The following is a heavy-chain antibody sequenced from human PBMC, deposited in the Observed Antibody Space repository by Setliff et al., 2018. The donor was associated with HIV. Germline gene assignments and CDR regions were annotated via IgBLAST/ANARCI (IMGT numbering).Heavy chain of an antibody. D-gene: IGHD6-25*01. V-gene: IGHV4-61*02. CDR1: GGSISSGSYY. CDR2: VSSRGDT. J-gene: IGHJ4*02. CDR3: ARAAAGNTGPFDR. Sequence: SETLSLTCTVSGGSISSGSYYWSWIRQPAGKGLEWIGRVSSRGDTNYNPSLKSRVTMSVATSKNQFSLKLTSVTAPDTDVYYCARAAAGNTGPFDRWGQGSPVTVSS.